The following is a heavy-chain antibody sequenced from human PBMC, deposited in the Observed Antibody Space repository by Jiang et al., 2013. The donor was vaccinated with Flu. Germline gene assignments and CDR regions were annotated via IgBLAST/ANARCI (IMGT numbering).Heavy chain of an antibody. D-gene: IGHD2-15*01. CDR1: GFTLSDHY. CDR3: TRDNGRSGSTAFDI. J-gene: IGHJ3*02. Sequence: VQLVESGGGLVQPGGSLRLSCAASGFTLSDHYMDWVRQAAGKGLEWVGRIRRKAAGDTTEYAASVKGRFTISRDESKNSMSLLMNGLKTEDTAVYYCTRDNGRSGSTAFDIWAKAQWSRSL. V-gene: IGHV3-72*01. CDR2: IRRKAAGDTT.